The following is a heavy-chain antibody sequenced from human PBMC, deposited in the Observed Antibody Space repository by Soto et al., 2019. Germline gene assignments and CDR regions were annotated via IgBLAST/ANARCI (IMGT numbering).Heavy chain of an antibody. J-gene: IGHJ3*02. Sequence: QVQLVQSGAEVKKPGSSVKVSCKASGGTFSSYAISWVRQAPGQGLEWMGGIIPIFGTANYAQKFQGRVTITADESTSTAYMELSSLRSEDTAVYYCAGDSRGGAYYYDSSGYYPEAFDIWGQGTMVTVSS. CDR1: GGTFSSYA. CDR3: AGDSRGGAYYYDSSGYYPEAFDI. D-gene: IGHD3-22*01. V-gene: IGHV1-69*01. CDR2: IIPIFGTA.